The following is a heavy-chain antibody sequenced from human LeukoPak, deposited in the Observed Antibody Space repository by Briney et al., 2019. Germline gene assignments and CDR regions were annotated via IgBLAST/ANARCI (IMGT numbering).Heavy chain of an antibody. V-gene: IGHV4-59*01. CDR2: IYYSGST. CDR1: GGSISSYY. D-gene: IGHD6-13*01. Sequence: PSETLSLTCTVSGGSISSYYWSWIRQPPGKGLEWIGYIYYSGSTNYNPSLKSRVTISVDTSKNQFSLKLSSVTAADTAVYYCARGLGAAGTGVFDYWGQGTLVTVSS. J-gene: IGHJ4*02. CDR3: ARGLGAAGTGVFDY.